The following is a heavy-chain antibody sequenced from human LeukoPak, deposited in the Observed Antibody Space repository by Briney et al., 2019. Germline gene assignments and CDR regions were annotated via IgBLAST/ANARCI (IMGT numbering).Heavy chain of an antibody. D-gene: IGHD3-3*01. CDR1: GYTFTGYY. J-gene: IGHJ4*02. V-gene: IGHV1-2*02. CDR3: ARARGVGDDLYYFDY. CDR2: INPNSGGT. Sequence: ASVKVSCKASGYTFTGYYMHWVRQAPGQGLEWMGWINPNSGGTNYAQKFQGRVTMTRDTSISTAYMELSRLRSDDTAVYYCARARGVGDDLYYFDYWGQGTLVTVSS.